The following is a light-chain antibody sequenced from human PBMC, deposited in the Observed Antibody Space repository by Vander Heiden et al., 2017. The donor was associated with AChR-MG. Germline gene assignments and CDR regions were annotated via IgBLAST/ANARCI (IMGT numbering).Light chain of an antibody. Sequence: QSALTPPPSVSGSPAQSITISCTGTSSDVSGYNYGSWYQQHPGKAPKLMIYDVSNRPSGVSNRFSGSKPGNTASLTISGLQAEDEADYYCSSYTSSSTVFGGGTKLTVL. CDR2: DVS. CDR3: SSYTSSSTV. J-gene: IGLJ2*01. CDR1: SSDVSGYNY. V-gene: IGLV2-14*03.